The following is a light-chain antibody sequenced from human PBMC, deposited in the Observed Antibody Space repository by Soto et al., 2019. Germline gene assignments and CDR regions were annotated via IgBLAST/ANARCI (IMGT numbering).Light chain of an antibody. J-gene: IGKJ4*01. Sequence: DIQMTQSPSSLSASVGDRVTITCRASQGIDNNLAWYQQKPGKAPELLIYAASTLQSGVPSRFTGSGSGTDFTLTISSLQPEDAATYYCQKCKVAPFTFGGGTKVEIK. CDR1: QGIDNN. V-gene: IGKV1-27*01. CDR2: AAS. CDR3: QKCKVAPFT.